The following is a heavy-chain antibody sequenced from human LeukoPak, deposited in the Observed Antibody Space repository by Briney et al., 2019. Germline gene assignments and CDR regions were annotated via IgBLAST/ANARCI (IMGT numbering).Heavy chain of an antibody. CDR2: IRSRSNSYAT. J-gene: IGHJ4*02. Sequence: GGSVRLSCAASGFTFSGAAMHWVRQASGKGLEWVGHIRSRSNSYATAYAASVKGRFTISRDDSKNTAYLQMNSLKTEDTAVYYCTKPGGAVSGTQFDYWGQGTLVTVSS. V-gene: IGHV3-73*01. CDR1: GFTFSGAA. D-gene: IGHD6-19*01. CDR3: TKPGGAVSGTQFDY.